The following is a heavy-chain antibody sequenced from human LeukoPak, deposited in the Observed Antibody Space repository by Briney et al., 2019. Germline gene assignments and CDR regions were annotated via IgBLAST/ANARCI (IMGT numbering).Heavy chain of an antibody. CDR1: GGSISSGGYY. Sequence: PSETLSLTCTVSGGSISSGGYYWSWIRQHPGKGLERIGYIYYSGSTYYNPSLKSRVTISVDTSKNQFSLKLSSVTAADTAVYYCASLNVVPAAIRSDYWGQGTLVTVPS. J-gene: IGHJ4*02. V-gene: IGHV4-31*03. D-gene: IGHD2-2*01. CDR3: ASLNVVPAAIRSDY. CDR2: IYYSGST.